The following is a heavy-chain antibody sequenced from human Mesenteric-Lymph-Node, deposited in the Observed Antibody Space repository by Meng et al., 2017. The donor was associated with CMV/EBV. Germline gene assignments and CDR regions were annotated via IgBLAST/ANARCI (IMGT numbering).Heavy chain of an antibody. CDR1: GYRFTSYW. V-gene: IGHV5-10-1*01. Sequence: KGSGYRFTSYWISWVRQMPGKGLEWMGRIDPSDSYTNYSPSFQGHVTISADKSISTAYLQWSSLKASDTAMYYCARQSAARELRSFDYWGQGTLVTVSS. CDR3: ARQSAARELRSFDY. J-gene: IGHJ4*02. CDR2: IDPSDSYT. D-gene: IGHD1-26*01.